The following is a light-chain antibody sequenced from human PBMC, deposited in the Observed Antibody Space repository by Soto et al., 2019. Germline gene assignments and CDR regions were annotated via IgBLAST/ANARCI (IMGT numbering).Light chain of an antibody. CDR3: SSYTSSSTHV. J-gene: IGLJ1*01. CDR1: SSEVGGSNL. V-gene: IGLV2-14*01. CDR2: EVS. Sequence: LSDPAPGSGTPGRRPPTPSTGPSSEVGGSNLVSWYQQHPGKAPILMIYEVSNRPSGVSNRVSGSMSGNTASLTISGLPAEDEADYYCSSYTSSSTHVFGTGTKFTVL.